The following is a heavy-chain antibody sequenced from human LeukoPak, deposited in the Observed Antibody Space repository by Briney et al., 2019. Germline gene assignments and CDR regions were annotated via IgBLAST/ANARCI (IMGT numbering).Heavy chain of an antibody. V-gene: IGHV4-39*07. CDR1: GGSINSGGYY. J-gene: IGHJ4*02. CDR2: FYYSEST. D-gene: IGHD3-3*01. CDR3: ARKEWVPYYFDY. Sequence: PSETLSLTCTVSGGSINSGGYYWGWIRQPPGKGLEWIGSFYYSESTYFNPSLKSRVTISVDTSQSQFSLKLTSVTAADTAVYYCARKEWVPYYFDYWGQGTLVTVSS.